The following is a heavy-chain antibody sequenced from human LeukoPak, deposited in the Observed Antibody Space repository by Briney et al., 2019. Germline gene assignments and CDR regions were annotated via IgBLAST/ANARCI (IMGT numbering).Heavy chain of an antibody. V-gene: IGHV1-8*01. Sequence: GASVKVSCKASGYTFTSYDINWVRQATGQGLEWMGWMNPNSGNTGYAQKFQGRVTMTRNTSISTAYMELSSLRSDDTAVYYCASLIMEYSSSWYVKDWFDPWGQGTLVTVSS. CDR3: ASLIMEYSSSWYVKDWFDP. D-gene: IGHD6-13*01. J-gene: IGHJ5*02. CDR2: MNPNSGNT. CDR1: GYTFTSYD.